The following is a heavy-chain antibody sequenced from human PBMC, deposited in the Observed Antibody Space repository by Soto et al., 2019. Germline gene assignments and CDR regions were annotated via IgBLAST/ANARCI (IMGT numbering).Heavy chain of an antibody. D-gene: IGHD4-17*01. CDR1: EFTFTNAW. Sequence: GGSLRLSCAASEFTFTNAWMSWVRQAPGKGLEWVGRIKTKTAGGTTDYAAPVQGRFTISRDESRNTLYLQLNSLKTEDTAVYYCTSLYYGHWGQGTLVTVSS. V-gene: IGHV3-15*01. CDR3: TSLYYGH. J-gene: IGHJ4*02. CDR2: IKTKTAGGTT.